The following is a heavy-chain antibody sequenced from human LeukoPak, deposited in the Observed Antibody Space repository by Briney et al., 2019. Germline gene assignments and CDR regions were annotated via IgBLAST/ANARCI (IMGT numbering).Heavy chain of an antibody. CDR2: IYHSGST. CDR3: ARGGTARLHFQN. D-gene: IGHD6-6*01. V-gene: IGHV4-59*01. Sequence: SETLSLTCTVSGGSISTYYWNWIRQPPGKGLEWIGYIYHSGSTNYNPSLQSRVTISVDTSKNQFSLNLNSVTAADTAVYYCARGGTARLHFQNWGQGTLVTVSS. CDR1: GGSISTYY. J-gene: IGHJ1*01.